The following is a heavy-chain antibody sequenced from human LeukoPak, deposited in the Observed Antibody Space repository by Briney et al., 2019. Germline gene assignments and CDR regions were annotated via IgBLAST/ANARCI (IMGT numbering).Heavy chain of an antibody. J-gene: IGHJ4*02. Sequence: GGSLRLSCAASGFTVSSSFMNWVRQAPGKGLEWVSYISSSGSPIYYADSVEGRFTISRDNAKNSLYLQMNSLRAEDTAVYYCVLRGAVAAADFWGQGTLVTVSS. V-gene: IGHV3-48*04. CDR1: GFTVSSSF. D-gene: IGHD6-19*01. CDR3: VLRGAVAAADF. CDR2: ISSSGSPI.